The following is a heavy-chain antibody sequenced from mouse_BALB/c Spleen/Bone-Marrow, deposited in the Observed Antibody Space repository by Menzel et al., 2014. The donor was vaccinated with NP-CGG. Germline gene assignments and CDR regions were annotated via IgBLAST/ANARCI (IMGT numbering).Heavy chain of an antibody. CDR2: INPYNGGT. V-gene: IGHV1-18*01. J-gene: IGHJ4*01. CDR3: ATSGTRENYAMDY. Sequence: VQLKQSGPELVKPGASMKISCKASGYSFTGYTMNWVKQSHGKNLEWIGLINPYNGGTRYNQKFKGKATLTIDKSSSAAYMELLSLTSEDSAVYYCATSGTRENYAMDYWGQGTSVTVSS. CDR1: GYSFTGYT. D-gene: IGHD4-1*01.